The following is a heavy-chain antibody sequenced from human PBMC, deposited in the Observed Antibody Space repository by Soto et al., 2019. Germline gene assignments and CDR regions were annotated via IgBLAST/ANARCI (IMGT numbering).Heavy chain of an antibody. J-gene: IGHJ4*02. CDR2: IIPIFGKA. D-gene: IGHD5-12*01. CDR3: AVPTTGMFYFDY. CDR1: GGTFSTYS. V-gene: IGHV1-69*14. Sequence: QVQLVQSGAEVKKPGSSVKVSCKASGGTFSTYSITWVRQAPGQGPEWMGGIIPIFGKATYAQKFQGRVTITADRSTSTAYMELSSLRSEDTALYYCAVPTTGMFYFDYWGQGTLVTVSS.